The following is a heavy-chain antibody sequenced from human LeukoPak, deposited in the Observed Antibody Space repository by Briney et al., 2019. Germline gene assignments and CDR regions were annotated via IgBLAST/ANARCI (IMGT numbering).Heavy chain of an antibody. Sequence: GGSLRLSCAASGFTFSSYSMNWVRQAPGKGLEWVSSISSSSSYIYYADSVKGRFTISRDNAKNSLYLQMNSLRAEDTAVYYCARGSYGSGSSFDYWGQGTLVTVS. V-gene: IGHV3-21*01. CDR1: GFTFSSYS. D-gene: IGHD3-10*01. CDR3: ARGSYGSGSSFDY. CDR2: ISSSSSYI. J-gene: IGHJ4*02.